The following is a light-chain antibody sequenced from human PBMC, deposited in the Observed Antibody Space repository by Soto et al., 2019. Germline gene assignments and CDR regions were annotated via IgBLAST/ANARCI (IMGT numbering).Light chain of an antibody. CDR1: QTITTY. J-gene: IGKJ2*01. CDR2: AAS. CDR3: QQSYTSPRYT. V-gene: IGKV1-39*01. Sequence: DIQMTQFPSSLSASVGDRVTITCRASQTITTYLNWYQQKTGQAPKLLIYAASRLQSGVPSRFSGSGSGTDFILTIDNLQPEDFATYYCQQSYTSPRYTFGQGTRLEIK.